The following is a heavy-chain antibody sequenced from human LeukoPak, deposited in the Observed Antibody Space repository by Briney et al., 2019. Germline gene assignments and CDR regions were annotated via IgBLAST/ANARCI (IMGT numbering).Heavy chain of an antibody. CDR2: ISYDGSNK. D-gene: IGHD3-3*01. Sequence: GGSLRLSCAASGFTFSSYGMHWVRQAPGKGLEWVAVISYDGSNKYYADSVKGRFTISRDNSKNTLYLQMNSLRAEDTAVYYCARSGRLEWLHFDYWGQGTLVTVSS. CDR3: ARSGRLEWLHFDY. CDR1: GFTFSSYG. V-gene: IGHV3-30*03. J-gene: IGHJ4*02.